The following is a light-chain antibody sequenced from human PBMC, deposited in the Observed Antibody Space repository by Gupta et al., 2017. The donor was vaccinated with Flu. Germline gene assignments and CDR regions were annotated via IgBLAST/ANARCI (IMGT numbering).Light chain of an antibody. CDR1: SSDIGTYKY. CDR3: SSYTNTNTLFV. V-gene: IGLV2-14*01. J-gene: IGLJ2*01. CDR2: EVN. Sequence: QSALTQPASVSGSPGQSITISCTGTSSDIGTYKYVSWYQQHPGKAPELMIFEVNNRPSVVSTRFSGSKSGNTASLTISGLQAEDEAVYFCSSYTNTNTLFVFGGGTKLTVL.